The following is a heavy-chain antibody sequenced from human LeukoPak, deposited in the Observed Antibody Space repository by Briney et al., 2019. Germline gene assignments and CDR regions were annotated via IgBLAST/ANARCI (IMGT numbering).Heavy chain of an antibody. D-gene: IGHD6-13*01. J-gene: IGHJ4*02. CDR3: ARPAAAIPPY. V-gene: IGHV3-21*01. CDR1: GFTFSSYS. Sequence: PLGSVRLSCAASGFTFSSYSMNWVRQAPGKGLEWVSSITAASSYIYYADSVRGRFTISRDNAKNSLYLQMNSLRAEDTAVYYCARPAAAIPPYWGQGTLVSVSS. CDR2: ITAASSYI.